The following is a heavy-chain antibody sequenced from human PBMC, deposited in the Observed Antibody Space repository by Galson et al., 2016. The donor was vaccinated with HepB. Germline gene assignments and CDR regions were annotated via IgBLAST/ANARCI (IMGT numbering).Heavy chain of an antibody. CDR1: GFTFSQRG. CDR3: AKRHEYWPPVGCSVDY. Sequence: SLRLSCAASGFTFSQRGMHWVRQAPGKGLEWVAADSMDGRRKFYADSVKGRFTISRDNSNNMLFLQMRSLRVDDTVVYFCAKRHEYWPPVGCSVDYWGQGTLVSVSS. D-gene: IGHD2/OR15-2a*01. CDR2: DSMDGRRK. V-gene: IGHV3-30*18. J-gene: IGHJ4*02.